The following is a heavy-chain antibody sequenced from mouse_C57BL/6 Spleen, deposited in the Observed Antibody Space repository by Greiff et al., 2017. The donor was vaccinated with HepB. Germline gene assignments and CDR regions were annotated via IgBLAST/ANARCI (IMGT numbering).Heavy chain of an antibody. CDR3: ARWGGEVDYFDY. J-gene: IGHJ2*01. CDR2: IYPGDGDT. D-gene: IGHD1-3*01. CDR1: GYAFSSSW. Sequence: VQLQQSGPELVKPGASVKISCKASGYAFSSSWMNWVKQRPGKGLEWIGRIYPGDGDTNYNGKFKGKATLTADKSSSTAYMQLSSLTSEDSAVYFCARWGGEVDYFDYWGQGTTLTVSS. V-gene: IGHV1-82*01.